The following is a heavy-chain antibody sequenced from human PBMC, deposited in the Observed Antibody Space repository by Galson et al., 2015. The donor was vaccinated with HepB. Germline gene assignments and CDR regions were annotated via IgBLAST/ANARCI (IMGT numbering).Heavy chain of an antibody. J-gene: IGHJ4*02. CDR1: GFSLITSGVG. CDR2: VYWDGDK. D-gene: IGHD6-19*01. CDR3: AHRLGAAASGWNEGCYDY. V-gene: IGHV2-5*02. Sequence: ALVKPTQTLTLTCTFSGFSLITSGVGVGWIRQPPGGALEWLAVVYWDGDKRYSPSLRTRLTITKDTSKSQVVLTMTNMDPADTATYYCAHRLGAAASGWNEGCYDYWGQGTLVTVSS.